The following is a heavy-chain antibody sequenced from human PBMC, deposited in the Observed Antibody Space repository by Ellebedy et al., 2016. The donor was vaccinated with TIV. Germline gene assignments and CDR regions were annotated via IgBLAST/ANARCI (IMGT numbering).Heavy chain of an antibody. D-gene: IGHD2-21*01. CDR2: VSASGLST. J-gene: IGHJ6*02. Sequence: GGSLRLXXAVSGFTFRSYGIHWVRQAPGRGVEWVSYVSASGLSTYYAVSVKGRFTISRDNSKNTLFLEMNSLRPDDTAVYYCGKPIGQMTPFQHALDVWGQGTTVTVSS. V-gene: IGHV3-23*01. CDR3: GKPIGQMTPFQHALDV. CDR1: GFTFRSYG.